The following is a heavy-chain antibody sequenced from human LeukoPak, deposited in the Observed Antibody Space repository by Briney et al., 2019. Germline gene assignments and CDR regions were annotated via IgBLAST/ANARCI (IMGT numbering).Heavy chain of an antibody. Sequence: ASVKVSCKASGYTFTGYYMHWVRQAPGQGLEWMGWINPNSGGTNYAQKFQGRVTMTRDTSISTAYMELSRLRSDDTAVYYCARTPAPNYYGLGSHFDYWGQGTLATVSS. D-gene: IGHD3-10*01. CDR3: ARTPAPNYYGLGSHFDY. J-gene: IGHJ4*02. CDR2: INPNSGGT. V-gene: IGHV1-2*02. CDR1: GYTFTGYY.